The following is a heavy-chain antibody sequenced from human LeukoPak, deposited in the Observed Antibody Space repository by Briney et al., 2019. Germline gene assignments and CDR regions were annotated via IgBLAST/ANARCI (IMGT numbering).Heavy chain of an antibody. CDR2: IRYDGSNK. D-gene: IGHD4-11*01. V-gene: IGHV3-30*02. Sequence: PGGSLRLSCAASGFTFSSYGMHWVRQAPGKGLEWVAFIRYDGSNKYYADSVKGRFTISRDNSKNTLYLQMNSLRAEDTAVYYCAKDLGGSGSGTVTPNGAFDIWGQGTMVTVSS. CDR1: GFTFSSYG. CDR3: AKDLGGSGSGTVTPNGAFDI. J-gene: IGHJ3*02.